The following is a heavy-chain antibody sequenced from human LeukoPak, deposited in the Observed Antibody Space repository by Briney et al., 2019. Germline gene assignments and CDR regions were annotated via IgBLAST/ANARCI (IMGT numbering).Heavy chain of an antibody. CDR3: ARVLSGRNKYNWFDP. V-gene: IGHV1-2*02. J-gene: IGHJ5*02. D-gene: IGHD3-10*01. Sequence: ASVKVSCKASGYTFTSYAMHWVRQAPGQRLEWMGWINPNSGGTNYAQKFQGRVTMTRDTSISTAYMELSRLRSDDTAVYYCARVLSGRNKYNWFDPWGQGTLVTVSS. CDR1: GYTFTSYA. CDR2: INPNSGGT.